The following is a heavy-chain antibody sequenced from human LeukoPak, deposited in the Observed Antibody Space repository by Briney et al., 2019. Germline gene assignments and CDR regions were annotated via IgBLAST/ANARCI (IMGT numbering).Heavy chain of an antibody. Sequence: GGSLRLSCAASGFTFSSYWMSWVRQAPGKGLEWVATVSGSGDRMYHADSVKGRFTISRDNSKNTIYLQMNSLRAEDTALYYCAKAAAAPGFDFWGQGTLVTVSS. D-gene: IGHD6-13*01. CDR3: AKAAAAPGFDF. CDR2: VSGSGDRM. CDR1: GFTFSSYW. V-gene: IGHV3-23*01. J-gene: IGHJ4*02.